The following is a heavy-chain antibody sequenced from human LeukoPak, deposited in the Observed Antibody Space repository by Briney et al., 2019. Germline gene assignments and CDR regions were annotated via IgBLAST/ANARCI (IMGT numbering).Heavy chain of an antibody. CDR3: AGSETVVPLY. J-gene: IGHJ4*02. Sequence: SETLSLTCTVSGGSISSYYWSWIRQPPGKGLEWIGTIYYSGSTYYNPSLKSRVTISVDTSKNQFSLDLSSVTAADTAVYYCAGSETVVPLYWGQGTLVTVSS. V-gene: IGHV4-59*04. CDR2: IYYSGST. D-gene: IGHD1-14*01. CDR1: GGSISSYY.